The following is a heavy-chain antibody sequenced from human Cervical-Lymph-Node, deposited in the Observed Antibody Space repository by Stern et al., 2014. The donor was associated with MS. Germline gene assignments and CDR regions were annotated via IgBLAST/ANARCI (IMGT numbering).Heavy chain of an antibody. V-gene: IGHV1-69*12. CDR3: ARERSVHYPAFEP. J-gene: IGHJ5*02. CDR2: IVPMFGKP. D-gene: IGHD3-10*01. Sequence: QVQLVQPGAEVKKPGSSVTVSCKASGGTFKTSSFNWVRQAPGQGLEWMGDIVPMFGKPNYAQKFQGRVTVTADESANTVYMELSSLTSEDTAIYYCARERSVHYPAFEPWGQGTLVTVSS. CDR1: GGTFKTSS.